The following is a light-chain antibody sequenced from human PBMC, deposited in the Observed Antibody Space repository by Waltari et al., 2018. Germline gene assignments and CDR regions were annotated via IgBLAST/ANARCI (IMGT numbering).Light chain of an antibody. J-gene: IGLJ3*02. CDR2: RNN. CDR3: AAWDDSLSRWL. Sequence: QSVLTQPPSASGTPGQRVTIPCSGRSSHLGRNYVYWYQPVPGAAPKLLIYRNNQRPSGVPDRFSGSKSGTSASLAISGLRSEDEADYYCAAWDDSLSRWLLGGGTKLTVL. V-gene: IGLV1-47*01. CDR1: SSHLGRNY.